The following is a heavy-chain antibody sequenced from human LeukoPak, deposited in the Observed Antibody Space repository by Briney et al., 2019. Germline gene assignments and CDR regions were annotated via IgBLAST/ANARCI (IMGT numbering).Heavy chain of an antibody. V-gene: IGHV3-72*01. CDR2: TRNKTDNYAA. CDR1: GFIFSDHF. D-gene: IGHD5-12*01. Sequence: GGSLRLSCAASGFIFSDHFMDWVRQAPGKGLEWVGRTRNKTDNYAAEYAASVEGRFTVSRDDSTTSMYLQMNSLKSEDSAVYYCVSDSRGFSGQAYWGRGTLVTVSS. J-gene: IGHJ1*01. CDR3: VSDSRGFSGQAY.